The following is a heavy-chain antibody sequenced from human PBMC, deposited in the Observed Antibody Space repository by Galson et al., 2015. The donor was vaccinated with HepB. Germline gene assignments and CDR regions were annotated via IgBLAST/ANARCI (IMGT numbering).Heavy chain of an antibody. Sequence: SVKVSCKASGYTFTSYAMHWVRQAPGQRLEWMGWINAGNGNTKYSQKFQGRVTITRDTSASTAYMELSSLRSEDTAVYYCARGGYSSSQRYYYYHYGMDVWGQGTTVTVSS. CDR2: INAGNGNT. J-gene: IGHJ6*02. CDR3: ARGGYSSSQRYYYYHYGMDV. CDR1: GYTFTSYA. D-gene: IGHD6-6*01. V-gene: IGHV1-3*01.